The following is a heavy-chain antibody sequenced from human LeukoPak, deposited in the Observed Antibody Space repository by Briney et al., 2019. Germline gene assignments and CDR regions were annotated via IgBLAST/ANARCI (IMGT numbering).Heavy chain of an antibody. J-gene: IGHJ4*02. CDR1: GFTFSSYA. D-gene: IGHD6-13*01. V-gene: IGHV3-64D*06. CDR2: ISSSGGST. Sequence: PGGSLRLSCSASGFTFSSYAMHWVRQAPGKGLEYVSAISSSGGSTYYADSVKGRFTISRDNSKNTLYLQMSSLRAEDTAVYYCVKGSLSSSWAFDYWGQGTLVTVSS. CDR3: VKGSLSSSWAFDY.